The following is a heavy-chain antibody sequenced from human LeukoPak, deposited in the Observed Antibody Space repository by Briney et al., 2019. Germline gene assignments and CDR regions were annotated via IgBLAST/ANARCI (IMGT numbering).Heavy chain of an antibody. V-gene: IGHV4-31*03. D-gene: IGHD5-24*01. CDR2: IYYTGTT. CDR3: ARSGDAYSFDY. Sequence: SQTLSLTCTVSGGAISSGGYYWSWIRQHPEKGLDWIGYIYYTGTTYYHPSLKSRVTISLDTSKNQFSLRLNSVTAADAAVYFCARSGDAYSFDYWGQGSLVTVSS. J-gene: IGHJ4*02. CDR1: GGAISSGGYY.